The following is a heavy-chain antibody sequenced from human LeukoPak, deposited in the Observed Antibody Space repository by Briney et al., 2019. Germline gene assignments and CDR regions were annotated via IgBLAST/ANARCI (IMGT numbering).Heavy chain of an antibody. Sequence: GESLKICCKGSGYRFTNYWIGLVRQMPGKGLEWMGIIYPGDSDTRYRPSFQGQVTISADKSISTAYLQWSSLKASDTAMYYCARLHGRGSFFGYWGQGTLLTVSS. CDR3: ARLHGRGSFFGY. CDR1: GYRFTNYW. V-gene: IGHV5-51*01. D-gene: IGHD3-16*01. J-gene: IGHJ4*02. CDR2: IYPGDSDT.